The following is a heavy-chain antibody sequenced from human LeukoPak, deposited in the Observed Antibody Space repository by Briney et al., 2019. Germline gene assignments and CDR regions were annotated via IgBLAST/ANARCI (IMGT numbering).Heavy chain of an antibody. V-gene: IGHV1-69*13. CDR2: IIPIFGTA. CDR1: GYTFTGYY. Sequence: SVKVSCKASGYTFTGYYMHWVRQAPGQGLEWMGGIIPIFGTANYAPKFQDRVTITADESTSTAYVELSSLRSEDTAVYYCARVQYGSGYYYYYMDVWGKGTTVTISS. CDR3: ARVQYGSGYYYYYMDV. J-gene: IGHJ6*03. D-gene: IGHD3-10*01.